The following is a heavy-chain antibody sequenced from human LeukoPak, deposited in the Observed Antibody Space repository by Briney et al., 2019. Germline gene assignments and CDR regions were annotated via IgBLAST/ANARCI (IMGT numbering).Heavy chain of an antibody. Sequence: GGSLRLSCAASGFTFDDYAMHWVRQAPGKGLEWVSLIRGDGRTTSYAGSVKGRFTISRDNSKNSLYLQMSSLRGEDTAVYYCAKDAVAGTWLHFWGQGTLVSVSS. D-gene: IGHD6-19*01. CDR1: GFTFDDYA. CDR2: IRGDGRTT. CDR3: AKDAVAGTWLHF. J-gene: IGHJ4*02. V-gene: IGHV3-43*02.